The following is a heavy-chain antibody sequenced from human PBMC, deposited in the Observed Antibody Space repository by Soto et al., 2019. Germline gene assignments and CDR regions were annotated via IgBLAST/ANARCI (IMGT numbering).Heavy chain of an antibody. Sequence: HGESLKISCEGSGYSFTRYWITWVRQMPGKGLEWMGRVDPSDSYTNYSPSFQGHVSISVDKSISTAYLHWSSLKASDTAMYYCAKSGTGTRDFDPWGQGTLVTVSS. CDR1: GYSFTRYW. CDR3: AKSGTGTRDFDP. CDR2: VDPSDSYT. D-gene: IGHD1-1*01. J-gene: IGHJ5*02. V-gene: IGHV5-10-1*01.